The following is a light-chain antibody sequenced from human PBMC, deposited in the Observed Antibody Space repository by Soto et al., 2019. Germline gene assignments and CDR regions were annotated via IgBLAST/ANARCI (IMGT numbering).Light chain of an antibody. CDR1: SSNIGNNY. CDR2: DNN. J-gene: IGLJ2*01. Sequence: QSVLTQPPSVSAAPGQKVTISCSGSSSNIGNNYVSWYQQLPGTAPKLLIYDNNKRPSGIPDRFSGFKSGTSASLAISGLQSEDEADYYCAAWDDSLDGVVFGGGTQLTVL. V-gene: IGLV1-51*01. CDR3: AAWDDSLDGVV.